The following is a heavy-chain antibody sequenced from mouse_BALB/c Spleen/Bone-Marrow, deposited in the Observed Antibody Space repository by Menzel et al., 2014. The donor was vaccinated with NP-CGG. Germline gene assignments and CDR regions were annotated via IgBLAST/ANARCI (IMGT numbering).Heavy chain of an antibody. J-gene: IGHJ1*01. CDR2: IYPGSGST. CDR1: GYTFTDHV. V-gene: IGHV1-77*01. D-gene: IGHD2-4*01. CDR3: ARYYDYDWYFDV. Sequence: VQLQQSGPELVKPGASVKMSCKASGYTFTDHVTSWVKQRTGQGLEWIGEIYPGSGSTYYNEKFKGKATLTADKSSNTAYMQLSSLTSEDSAVYFCARYYDYDWYFDVWGAGTTVTVSS.